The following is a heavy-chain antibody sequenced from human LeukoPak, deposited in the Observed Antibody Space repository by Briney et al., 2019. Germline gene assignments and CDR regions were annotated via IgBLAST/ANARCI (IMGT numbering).Heavy chain of an antibody. CDR2: IKQDGSEK. CDR1: GFTFSSYS. Sequence: GGSLRLSCAASGFTFSSYSMNWVRQAPGKGLEWVANIKQDGSEKYYVDSVKGRFTISRDNAKNSLYLQMNSLRAEDTAVYYCARDGTHSRITGTTFGYWGQGTLVTVSS. CDR3: ARDGTHSRITGTTFGY. D-gene: IGHD1-7*01. J-gene: IGHJ4*02. V-gene: IGHV3-7*01.